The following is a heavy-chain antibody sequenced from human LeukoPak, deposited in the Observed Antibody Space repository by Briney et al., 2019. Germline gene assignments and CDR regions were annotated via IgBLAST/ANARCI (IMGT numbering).Heavy chain of an antibody. CDR2: INTSGGST. Sequence: ASVKTSCHASGYTFTTYDKHWGRQTHGQGLSRMEIINTSGGSTSSAQKFQGRVSITRDTSTSTVDMELRSLRSEDAAVYYYARYSSSSVDYWGQGTLVTVSS. J-gene: IGHJ4*02. V-gene: IGHV1-46*01. CDR3: ARYSSSSVDY. CDR1: GYTFTTYD. D-gene: IGHD6-6*01.